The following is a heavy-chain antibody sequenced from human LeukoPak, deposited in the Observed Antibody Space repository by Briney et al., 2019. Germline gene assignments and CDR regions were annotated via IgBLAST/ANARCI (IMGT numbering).Heavy chain of an antibody. CDR3: ARGWGLQLPQVLSY. J-gene: IGHJ4*02. V-gene: IGHV1-46*01. D-gene: IGHD2-2*01. Sequence: ASVKVSCKAFGYTLTSYYVHWVRRAPGQGLEWMGLINPGTGSTNYAQRLQDRVTMTREKSTSTVYMELSSLRSEDTAVYYCARGWGLQLPQVLSYWGQGTLVTVSS. CDR1: GYTLTSYY. CDR2: INPGTGST.